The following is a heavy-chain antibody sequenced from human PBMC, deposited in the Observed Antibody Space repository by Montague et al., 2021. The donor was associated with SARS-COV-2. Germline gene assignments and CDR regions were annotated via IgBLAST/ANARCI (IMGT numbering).Heavy chain of an antibody. CDR2: VYYNGGN. Sequence: SETLSLTCTVSGGSTASHYWDWIRQSPGKRPEWIGYVYYNGGNKYNPSLKSRVTISLDTSENQFSLRLNSVTAADTAVYFCARGCAFDHWGRGRLVTVSS. D-gene: IGHD6-19*01. CDR1: GGSTASHY. CDR3: ARGCAFDH. V-gene: IGHV4-59*08. J-gene: IGHJ3*01.